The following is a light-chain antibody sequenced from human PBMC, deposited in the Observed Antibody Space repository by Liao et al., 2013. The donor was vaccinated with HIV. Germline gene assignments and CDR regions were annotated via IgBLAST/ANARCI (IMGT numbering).Light chain of an antibody. J-gene: IGLJ2*01. CDR2: QDN. Sequence: SYELTQPPSVSVSPGQTASITCSGDKLGDKYVCWYQQKSGQSPVLVIYQDNKRPFGIPERFSGSQSGNTATLTISGTQTLDEADYYCQAWDNSNMIFGGGTKLTVL. V-gene: IGLV3-1*01. CDR1: KLGDKY. CDR3: QAWDNSNMI.